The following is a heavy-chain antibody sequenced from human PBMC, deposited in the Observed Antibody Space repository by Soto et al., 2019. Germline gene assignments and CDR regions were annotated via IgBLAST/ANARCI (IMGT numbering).Heavy chain of an antibody. V-gene: IGHV4-31*03. D-gene: IGHD3-10*01. CDR1: GGSISSGGYY. CDR2: IYHSGST. J-gene: IGHJ4*02. CDR3: ARSHGSGSYSYYFDY. Sequence: SETLSLTCTVSGGSISSGGYYWSWIRQHPGRDLEWIGYIYHSGSTYYNPSLKSRVTISVDTSENQFSLKLSSVTAADTAVYYCARSHGSGSYSYYFDYWGQGTLVTVS.